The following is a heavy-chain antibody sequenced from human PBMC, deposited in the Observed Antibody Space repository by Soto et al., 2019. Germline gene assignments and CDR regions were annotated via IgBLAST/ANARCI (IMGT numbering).Heavy chain of an antibody. CDR2: INHSGST. CDR3: ARGRGYSRWFDP. CDR1: DGYFICYC. D-gene: IGHD4-4*01. Sequence: LLTKSLTRTVDDGYFICYCVRWISQPPGKGLEWIGEINHSGSTNYNPSLKSRVTISVDTSKNQFSLKLSSVTAADTAVYYCARGRGYSRWFDPWGQGTLVTVSS. V-gene: IGHV4-34*01. J-gene: IGHJ5*02.